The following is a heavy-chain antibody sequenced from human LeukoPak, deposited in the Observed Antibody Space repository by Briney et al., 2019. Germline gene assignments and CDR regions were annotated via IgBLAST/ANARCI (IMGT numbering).Heavy chain of an antibody. CDR2: IYYSGST. CDR1: GGSISSGGYY. D-gene: IGHD6-13*01. CDR3: ARAALVSSSWYERSTHYYGMDV. Sequence: SETLSLTCTVSGGSISSGGYYWSWIRQHPGKGLEWIGYIYYSGSTYYNPPLKSRVTISVDTSKNQFSLKLSSVTAADTAVYYCARAALVSSSWYERSTHYYGMDVWGQGTTVTVSS. J-gene: IGHJ6*02. V-gene: IGHV4-31*03.